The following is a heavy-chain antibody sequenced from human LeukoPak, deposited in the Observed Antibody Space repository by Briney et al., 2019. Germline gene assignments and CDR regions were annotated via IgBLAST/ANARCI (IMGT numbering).Heavy chain of an antibody. D-gene: IGHD1-26*01. CDR1: GFTFSSYA. J-gene: IGHJ4*02. CDR2: ISGSGGST. V-gene: IGHV3-23*01. Sequence: LPGGSLRLSCAASGFTFSSYAMSWVRQAPGKGLEWVSAISGSGGSTYYADSVKGRFTISRDNAKNTVYLQMDSLRAEDTAVYYCASWDVPKDSRDFWGQGTLVAVSS. CDR3: ASWDVPKDSRDF.